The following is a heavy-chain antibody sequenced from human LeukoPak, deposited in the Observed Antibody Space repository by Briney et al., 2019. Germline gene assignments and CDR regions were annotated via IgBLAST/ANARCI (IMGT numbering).Heavy chain of an antibody. V-gene: IGHV3-23*01. D-gene: IGHD5-18*01. J-gene: IGHJ6*03. CDR2: ISGSGGST. Sequence: PGGSLRLSCAASGFTFSSYGMSWVRQAPGKGLEWVSAISGSGGSTYYADSVKGRFTISRDNSKNTLYLQMNSLRAEDTAVYYCAQDGVDTAMVNYYYYYYMDVWGKGTTVTISS. CDR3: AQDGVDTAMVNYYYYYYMDV. CDR1: GFTFSSYG.